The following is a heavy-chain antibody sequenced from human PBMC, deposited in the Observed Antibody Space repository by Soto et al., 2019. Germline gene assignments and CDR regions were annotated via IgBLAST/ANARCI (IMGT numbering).Heavy chain of an antibody. Sequence: QVQLVESGGGVVQPGRSLRLSCAASGFTFSSYAMHWVRQAPGKGLEWVAVISYDGSNKYYADSVKGRFTISRDNSKNTLYLQMSSLRAEDTAVYYCARVRLRYNWDDFPYYYSGMDVWGQGTTVTVSS. V-gene: IGHV3-30-3*01. CDR1: GFTFSSYA. J-gene: IGHJ6*02. CDR3: ARVRLRYNWDDFPYYYSGMDV. CDR2: ISYDGSNK. D-gene: IGHD1-1*01.